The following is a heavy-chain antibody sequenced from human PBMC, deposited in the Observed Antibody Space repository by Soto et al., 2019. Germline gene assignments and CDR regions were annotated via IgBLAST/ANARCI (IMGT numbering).Heavy chain of an antibody. J-gene: IGHJ4*02. CDR3: ARDPAGAIGY. D-gene: IGHD3-16*02. V-gene: IGHV3-66*01. Sequence: EVQLVESGGGLVQPGGSLRLSCAASGFIVSNNYMTWVRQAPGKGLEWVSVLYSGGRSYYADSVKGRFTISRDNSKNTLYLQMNSLRAEDTAVYYCARDPAGAIGYWGQGALVTVSS. CDR1: GFIVSNNY. CDR2: LYSGGRS.